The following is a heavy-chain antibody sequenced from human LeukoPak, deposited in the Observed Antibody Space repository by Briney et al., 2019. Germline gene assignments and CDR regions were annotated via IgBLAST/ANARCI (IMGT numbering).Heavy chain of an antibody. CDR2: IYSGGTI. J-gene: IGHJ4*02. Sequence: GGSLRLSCAASGFTVGSNYMAWVRQAPGKGLEWVSVIYSGGTIYYADSVKGRFTISRDNAKNSLYLQMNSLRAEDTAVYYCARVYGTLWGQGTLVTVSS. CDR3: ARVYGTL. D-gene: IGHD2/OR15-2a*01. V-gene: IGHV3-53*01. CDR1: GFTVGSNY.